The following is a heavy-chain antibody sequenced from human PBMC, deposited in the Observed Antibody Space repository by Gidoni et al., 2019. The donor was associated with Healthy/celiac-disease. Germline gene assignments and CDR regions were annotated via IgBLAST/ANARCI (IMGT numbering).Heavy chain of an antibody. CDR2: IRSKAYGGTT. Sequence: EVQLVESVGGLVKPGRSLRLSCTAYGFTFGYYAMSWFRQAPGKGLEWVGFIRSKAYGGTTEYAASVKGRFTISRDDSKSIAYLQMNSLKTEDTAVYYCTRTRSDVLRYRDYWGQGTLVTVSS. V-gene: IGHV3-49*05. J-gene: IGHJ4*02. CDR1: GFTFGYYA. D-gene: IGHD3-9*01. CDR3: TRTRSDVLRYRDY.